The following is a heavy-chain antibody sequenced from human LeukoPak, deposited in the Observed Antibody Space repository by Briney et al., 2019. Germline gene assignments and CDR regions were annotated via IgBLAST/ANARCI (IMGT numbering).Heavy chain of an antibody. V-gene: IGHV4-59*06. D-gene: IGHD5-24*01. CDR1: GGSISTYY. CDR3: ARDLSYGMDV. Sequence: SETLSLTCTVSGGSISTYYWSWVRQHPGKGLEWIGYIYYSGSTYYNPSLKSRVTMSVDTSKNQFSLRLSSVTAADTAVYYCARDLSYGMDVWGQGTTVTVSS. CDR2: IYYSGST. J-gene: IGHJ6*02.